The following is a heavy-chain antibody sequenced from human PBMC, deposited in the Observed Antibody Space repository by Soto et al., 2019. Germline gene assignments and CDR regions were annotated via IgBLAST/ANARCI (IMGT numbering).Heavy chain of an antibody. CDR3: ASIAYYYDSSGWDPKDDAFDI. CDR1: GFTFSSYG. Sequence: QVQLVESGGGVVQPGRSLRLSCAASGFTFSSYGTHWVRQAPGKGLEWVAVIWYDGSNKYYADSVKGRFTISRDNSKNTLYLQMNSLRAEDTAVYYCASIAYYYDSSGWDPKDDAFDIWGQGTMVTVSS. D-gene: IGHD3-22*01. CDR2: IWYDGSNK. V-gene: IGHV3-33*01. J-gene: IGHJ3*02.